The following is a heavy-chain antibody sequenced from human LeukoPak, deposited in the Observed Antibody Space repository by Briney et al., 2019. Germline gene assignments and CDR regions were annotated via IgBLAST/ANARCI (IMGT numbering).Heavy chain of an antibody. D-gene: IGHD2-2*01. V-gene: IGHV3-15*05. J-gene: IGHJ6*02. Sequence: PGGSLRLSCAASGFTFSNAWMTWVRQAPGKGLEWVGRIYRNADGGTTDYAAPVKGSFTISRDDSKNTLYLQMNSLKTENTAVYYCTTDSYCSTTTCYASSNYYYGLDAWGQGTSVTVSS. CDR2: IYRNADGGTT. CDR3: TTDSYCSTTTCYASSNYYYGLDA. CDR1: GFTFSNAW.